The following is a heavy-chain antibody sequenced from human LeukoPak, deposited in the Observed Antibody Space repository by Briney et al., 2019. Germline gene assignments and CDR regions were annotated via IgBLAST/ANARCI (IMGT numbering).Heavy chain of an antibody. CDR2: INPNSGGT. Sequence: ASVKVSCKASGYTFTCYYMHWVRQAPGQGLEWMGWINPNSGGTNYAQKFQGRVTMTRDTSISTAYMELSRLRSDDTAVYYCAKDQTPQYDFWSGYFVSDFDYWGQGTLVTVSS. CDR1: GYTFTCYY. CDR3: AKDQTPQYDFWSGYFVSDFDY. V-gene: IGHV1-2*02. D-gene: IGHD3-3*01. J-gene: IGHJ4*02.